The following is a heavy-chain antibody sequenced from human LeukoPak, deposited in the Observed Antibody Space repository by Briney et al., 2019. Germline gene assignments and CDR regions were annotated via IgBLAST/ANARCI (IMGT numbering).Heavy chain of an antibody. CDR2: ISGYSGNT. Sequence: GASVKVSCKASGYTFTNYGINWVRQAPGQGLEWMGWISGYSGNTNYAQRFQGKVTMTTDTSTSTAYMELRSLRSDDTAVYYCARGGTYGSYYFDYWGQGTLVTVSS. CDR1: GYTFTNYG. V-gene: IGHV1-18*01. J-gene: IGHJ4*02. CDR3: ARGGTYGSYYFDY. D-gene: IGHD1-1*01.